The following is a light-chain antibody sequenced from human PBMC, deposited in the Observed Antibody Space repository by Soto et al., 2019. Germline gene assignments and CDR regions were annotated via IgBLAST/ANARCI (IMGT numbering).Light chain of an antibody. V-gene: IGLV1-44*01. J-gene: IGLJ1*01. CDR2: SNN. CDR3: QSYDSSLSAYV. CDR1: TSNIGSNT. Sequence: QSVLTQPPSASGTPGQRVTISCSGSTSNIGSNTVNWYQQLPGTAPTLLISSNNQRPSGVPDRFSGSKSGTSASLAISGLQSEDEADYYCQSYDSSLSAYVFGTGTKLTVL.